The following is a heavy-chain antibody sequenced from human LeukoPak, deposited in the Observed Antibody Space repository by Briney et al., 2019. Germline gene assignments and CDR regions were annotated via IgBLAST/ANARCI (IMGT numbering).Heavy chain of an antibody. Sequence: GGSLRLSCAASGLTFSTYSMNWVRQAPGKGLEWVSSISSSSSYIYYADSVKGRFTISRDNAKNSLYLQMNSLRAEDTAVYYCARDFKNSGGEPMDVWGQGTTVTVSS. CDR1: GLTFSTYS. CDR3: ARDFKNSGGEPMDV. J-gene: IGHJ6*02. D-gene: IGHD3-10*01. V-gene: IGHV3-21*01. CDR2: ISSSSSYI.